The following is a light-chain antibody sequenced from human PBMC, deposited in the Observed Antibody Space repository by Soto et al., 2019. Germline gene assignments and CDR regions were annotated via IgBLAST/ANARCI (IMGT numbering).Light chain of an antibody. J-gene: IGKJ5*01. CDR1: QSVSNSY. Sequence: EIVLTQSPGTLSLSPGERATLSCRASQSVSNSYLAWYQQKPGQAPRLLISGASSRATGIPDRFSGSGSGTDFPLTISSLEPEDFAVYYCQQRSNWPITFGQGTRLEIK. CDR2: GAS. CDR3: QQRSNWPIT. V-gene: IGKV3D-20*02.